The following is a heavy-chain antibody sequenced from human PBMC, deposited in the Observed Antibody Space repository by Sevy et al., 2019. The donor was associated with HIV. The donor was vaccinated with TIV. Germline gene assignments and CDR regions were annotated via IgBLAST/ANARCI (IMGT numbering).Heavy chain of an antibody. Sequence: SETLSLTCTVSGGSISSGDYYGSWIRQPPGKGLEWIGYIYYSGSTYYNPSLKSRVTISVDTSKNQFSLKLSSVTAADTAVYYCARVGRVEMAYFFDYWGQGTLVTVSS. CDR3: ARVGRVEMAYFFDY. J-gene: IGHJ4*02. V-gene: IGHV4-30-4*01. D-gene: IGHD3-10*01. CDR1: GGSISSGDYY. CDR2: IYYSGST.